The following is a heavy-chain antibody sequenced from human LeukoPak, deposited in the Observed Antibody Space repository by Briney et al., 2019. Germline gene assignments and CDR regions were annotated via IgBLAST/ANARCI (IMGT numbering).Heavy chain of an antibody. CDR3: ARIDSSWGEWVDY. J-gene: IGHJ4*02. Sequence: PGGSLRLSCAASGFTFSDYYMSWIRQAPGKGLEWVSYISSSGSTIYYAGSVKGRFTISRDNAKNSLYLQMNSLRAEDTAVYYCARIDSSWGEWVDYWGQGTLVTVSS. D-gene: IGHD6-13*01. V-gene: IGHV3-11*01. CDR2: ISSSGSTI. CDR1: GFTFSDYY.